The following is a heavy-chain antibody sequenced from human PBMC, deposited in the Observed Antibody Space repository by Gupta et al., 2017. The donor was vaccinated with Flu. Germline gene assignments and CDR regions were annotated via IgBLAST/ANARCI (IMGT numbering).Heavy chain of an antibody. J-gene: IGHJ5*02. D-gene: IGHD3-3*01. Sequence: EMQLLDSGGGLVQPGGSLRLSCAASGFTFSDYAMSWVRQAPGKGLEWVATISDSGGRTYYADSVKGRFTISRDNSKSTVSLQMNSLRVDDTAVYYCAKLPSYDFWSGYYPNYFDPWGQGTLVTVSS. CDR1: GFTFSDYA. V-gene: IGHV3-23*01. CDR3: AKLPSYDFWSGYYPNYFDP. CDR2: ISDSGGRT.